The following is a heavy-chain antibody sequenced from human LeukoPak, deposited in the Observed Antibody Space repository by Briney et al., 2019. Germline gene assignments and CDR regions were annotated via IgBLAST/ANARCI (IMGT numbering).Heavy chain of an antibody. CDR1: GGSISSYY. Sequence: SETLSLACTVSGGSISSYYWSWIRPPPGKGLEWIGYIYYSGSTNYNPSLKSRVTISVDTSKNQFSLKLSSVTAADTAVYYCARHEPKTYFDYWGQGTLVTVSS. CDR2: IYYSGST. D-gene: IGHD1-14*01. V-gene: IGHV4-59*08. CDR3: ARHEPKTYFDY. J-gene: IGHJ4*02.